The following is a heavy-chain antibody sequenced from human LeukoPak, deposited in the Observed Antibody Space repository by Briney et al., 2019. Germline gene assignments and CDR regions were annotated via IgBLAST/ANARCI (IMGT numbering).Heavy chain of an antibody. V-gene: IGHV3-53*01. J-gene: IGHJ6*03. CDR1: GFTVGSNY. CDR3: ARSRFGARSSSSDGYYYYYMDV. Sequence: GGSLRLSCAASGFTVGSNYMSWVRQAPGKGLEWVSVIYSGGSTYYADSVKGRFTISRDNSKNTLYLQMNSLRAEDTAVYYCARSRFGARSSSSDGYYYYYMDVWGKGTTVTVSS. D-gene: IGHD6-6*01. CDR2: IYSGGST.